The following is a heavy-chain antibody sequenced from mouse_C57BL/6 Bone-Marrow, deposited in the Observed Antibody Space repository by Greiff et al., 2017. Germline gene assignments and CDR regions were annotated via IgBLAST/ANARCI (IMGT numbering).Heavy chain of an antibody. J-gene: IGHJ4*01. CDR3: GVTLDAMDY. CDR1: GYAFSSSW. V-gene: IGHV1-82*01. D-gene: IGHD2-12*01. CDR2: IYPGDGDT. Sequence: QVQLKESGPELVKPGASVKISCKASGYAFSSSWMNWVKQRPGKGLEWIGRIYPGDGDTNYNGKFKGKATLTAYKSSSTAYMQLSSLASEDSAVYYCGVTLDAMDYWGQGTSVTVSS.